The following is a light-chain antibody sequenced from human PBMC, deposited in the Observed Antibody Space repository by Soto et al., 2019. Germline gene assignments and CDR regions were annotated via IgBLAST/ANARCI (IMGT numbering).Light chain of an antibody. J-gene: IGKJ5*01. CDR2: GAS. V-gene: IGKV3-20*01. CDR3: QQYHTSPIT. Sequence: ETVITQSPATLSVSPGERVTLSCRASQSVSSYLAWYQQKPGQAPRLLIYGASIRATGIPDRFSGSGSGTDFTLTISRLEPEDFAVYYCQQYHTSPITFGQGTRLEIK. CDR1: QSVSSY.